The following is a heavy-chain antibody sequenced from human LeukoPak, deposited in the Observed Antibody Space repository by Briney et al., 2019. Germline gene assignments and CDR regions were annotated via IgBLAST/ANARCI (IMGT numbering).Heavy chain of an antibody. Sequence: PSETLSLTCTVSGGSISSYYWSWIRQPAGKGLEWIGRIYTSGSTNYNPSLKSRVTMSVDTSKNQFSLKLSSVTAADTAVYYCAREGSSSPYYYYGMDGWGQGTTVTVSS. CDR3: AREGSSSPYYYYGMDG. V-gene: IGHV4-4*07. CDR1: GGSISSYY. J-gene: IGHJ6*02. CDR2: IYTSGST. D-gene: IGHD6-6*01.